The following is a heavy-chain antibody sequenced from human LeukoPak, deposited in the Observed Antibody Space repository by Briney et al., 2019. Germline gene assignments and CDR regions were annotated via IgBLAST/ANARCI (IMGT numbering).Heavy chain of an antibody. Sequence: GVSLRLSCAASGFTFRNYAMSWVRQAAGKGLEWVSAISGSGGSTYYADSVKGRFTISRDNFKNTLYLQMNSLRAEDTAVYYCAKGESGYDSYFDYWGQGTLVTVSS. V-gene: IGHV3-23*01. CDR2: ISGSGGST. D-gene: IGHD5-12*01. CDR1: GFTFRNYA. J-gene: IGHJ4*02. CDR3: AKGESGYDSYFDY.